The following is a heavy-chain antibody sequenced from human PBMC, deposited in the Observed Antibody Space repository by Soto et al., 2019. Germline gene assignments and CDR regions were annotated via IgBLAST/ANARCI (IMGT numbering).Heavy chain of an antibody. CDR3: ARGDSTDCSNGVCSFFYNHDMDV. CDR2: INPKSGGT. CDR1: GYSFTDYH. V-gene: IGHV1-2*04. J-gene: IGHJ6*02. Sequence: ASVKVSCKASGYSFTDYHIHWVRQAPGQGLEWLGRINPKSGGTSTAQKFQGWVTMTTDTSISTASMELTRLTSDDTAIYYCARGDSTDCSNGVCSFFYNHDMDVWGQGTTVAVSS. D-gene: IGHD2-8*01.